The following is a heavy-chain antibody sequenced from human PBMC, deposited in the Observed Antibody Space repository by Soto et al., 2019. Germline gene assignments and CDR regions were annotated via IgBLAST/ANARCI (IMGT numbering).Heavy chain of an antibody. CDR1: GGSISSYY. J-gene: IGHJ5*02. V-gene: IGHV4-59*01. Sequence: PSETLSLTCTVSGGSISSYYWSWIRQPPGKGLEWIGYIYYSGSTNYNPSLKSRVTISVDTSKNQFSLKLSSVTAADTAVYYCASTGFSPDYYDSSVWFDPWGQGTLVTV. CDR3: ASTGFSPDYYDSSVWFDP. CDR2: IYYSGST. D-gene: IGHD3-22*01.